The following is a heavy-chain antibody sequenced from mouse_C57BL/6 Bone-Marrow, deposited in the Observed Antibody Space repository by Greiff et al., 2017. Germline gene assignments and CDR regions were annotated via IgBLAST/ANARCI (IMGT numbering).Heavy chain of an antibody. J-gene: IGHJ4*01. D-gene: IGHD2-4*01. CDR3: ARPPMISDDYDYGYYYAMDY. CDR1: GYTFTSYW. CDR2: IHPNSGST. V-gene: IGHV1-64*01. Sequence: QVQLQQPGAELVKPGASVKLSCKASGYTFTSYWMHWVKQRPGQGLEWIGMIHPNSGSTNYNEKFKSKATLTVDKSSSTAYMQLSSLTSEDSAVYYCARPPMISDDYDYGYYYAMDYWGQGTSVTVSS.